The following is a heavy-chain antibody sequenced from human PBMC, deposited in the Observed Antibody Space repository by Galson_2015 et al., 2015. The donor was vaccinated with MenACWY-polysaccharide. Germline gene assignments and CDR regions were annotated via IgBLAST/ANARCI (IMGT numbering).Heavy chain of an antibody. CDR1: GGSISSGDSY. Sequence: LSLTCSVSGGSISSGDSYWSWIRQSPGKGLEWIGYIYYSGRTNYSPSLKSRTTVSLDTSKNQFSLKLSFVTAADTAVYYCASLPLGNCGSVSCYGYFHHWGQGTLVTVSS. CDR2: IYYSGRT. J-gene: IGHJ1*01. D-gene: IGHD2-2*01. V-gene: IGHV4-30-4*01. CDR3: ASLPLGNCGSVSCYGYFHH.